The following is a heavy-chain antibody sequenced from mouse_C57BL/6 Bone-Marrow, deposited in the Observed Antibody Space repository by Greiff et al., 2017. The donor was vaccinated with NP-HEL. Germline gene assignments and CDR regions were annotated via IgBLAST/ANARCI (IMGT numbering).Heavy chain of an antibody. CDR3: TRRPAWFAY. CDR1: GFNIKDDY. Sequence: VQLKQSGAELVRPGASVKLSCTASGFNIKDDYMHWVKQRPEQGLEWIGWIDPENGDTEYASKFQGKATITADTSSNTAYLQLSSLTSEDTAVHYCTRRPAWFAYWGQGTLVTVSA. V-gene: IGHV14-4*01. CDR2: IDPENGDT. J-gene: IGHJ3*01.